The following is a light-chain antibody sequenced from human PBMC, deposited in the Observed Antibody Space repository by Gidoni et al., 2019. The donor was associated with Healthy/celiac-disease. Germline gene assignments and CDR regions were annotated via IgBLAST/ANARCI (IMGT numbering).Light chain of an antibody. CDR2: DNN. J-gene: IGLJ2*01. V-gene: IGLV1-51*01. CDR3: GTWDSSLSAGQV. Sequence: QSVLTQPPSVSAAPGQKVTIPCSGSRSNIGNNYVSWYQQLPGTAPKLLIYDNNKRPSGIPDRFSGSKSGTSATLGITGLQTGDEADYYCGTWDSSLSAGQVFGGGTKLTVL. CDR1: RSNIGNNY.